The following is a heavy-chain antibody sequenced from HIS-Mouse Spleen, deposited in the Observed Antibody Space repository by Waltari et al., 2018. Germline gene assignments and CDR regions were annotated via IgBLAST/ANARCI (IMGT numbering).Heavy chain of an antibody. Sequence: QLQLQESGPGLVKPSETLSLTCTVSGGSISSSSYYWAWIRQPPGKGLEWIGSIYYSGSTYYNPSLKSRVTISVDTSKNQFSLKLSSVTAADTAVYYCARTRGYWYFDLWGSGTLVTVSS. J-gene: IGHJ2*01. CDR2: IYYSGST. D-gene: IGHD3-10*01. CDR1: GGSISSSSYY. CDR3: ARTRGYWYFDL. V-gene: IGHV4-39*01.